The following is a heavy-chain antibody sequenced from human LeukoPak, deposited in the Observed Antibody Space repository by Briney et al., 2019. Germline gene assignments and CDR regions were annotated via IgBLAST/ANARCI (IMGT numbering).Heavy chain of an antibody. D-gene: IGHD3-9*01. CDR2: IRYDGSNK. Sequence: GGSLRLSCAASGFTFSSYGMHWFRQAPGKGLGGVAFIRYDGSNKYYADSVKGRFTISRDNSKNTLYLQMNSLRAEDTAVYYCAKEVEYRGYDIFYWGQGTLVTASS. CDR3: AKEVEYRGYDIFY. V-gene: IGHV3-30*02. CDR1: GFTFSSYG. J-gene: IGHJ4*02.